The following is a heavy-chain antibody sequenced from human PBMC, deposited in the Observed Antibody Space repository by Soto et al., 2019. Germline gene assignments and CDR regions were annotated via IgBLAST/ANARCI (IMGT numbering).Heavy chain of an antibody. D-gene: IGHD6-13*01. J-gene: IGHJ6*02. V-gene: IGHV3-21*01. Sequence: GGSLRLSCAASGFTFSSYSMNWVRQAPGKGLEWVSSISSSSSYIYYADSVKGRFTISRDNAKNSLYLQMNSLRAEDTAVYYCAREYSSSWYYYYYGMDFWGQGTTVTVSS. CDR2: ISSSSSYI. CDR3: AREYSSSWYYYYYGMDF. CDR1: GFTFSSYS.